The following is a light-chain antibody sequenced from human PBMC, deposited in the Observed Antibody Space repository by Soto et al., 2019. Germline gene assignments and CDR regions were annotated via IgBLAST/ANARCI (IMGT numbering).Light chain of an antibody. Sequence: MTQSPSSLSASVGDRVTITCRASLPISNYLAWYQQKPGQAPRLLIYGASTRATGIPARFSGSGSGTEFTLTISSLQSEDFAVYFCQQYNNWPPITFGQGTKVDIK. V-gene: IGKV3-15*01. CDR1: LPISNY. J-gene: IGKJ1*01. CDR3: QQYNNWPPIT. CDR2: GAS.